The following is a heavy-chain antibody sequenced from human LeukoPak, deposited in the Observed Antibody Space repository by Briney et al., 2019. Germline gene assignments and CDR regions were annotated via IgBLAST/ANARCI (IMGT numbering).Heavy chain of an antibody. CDR1: GYTFTSCD. CDR3: TRGSSGRRDN. Sequence: GASVKVSCKASGYTFTSCDINWVRQATGQGLEWMGWMNPNICNTGYGQSFQGRITMTRDISIGTAYMELSNLTSEDTAIYYCTRGSSGRRDNWGQGTLVTVSA. D-gene: IGHD6-19*01. V-gene: IGHV1-8*01. J-gene: IGHJ4*02. CDR2: MNPNICNT.